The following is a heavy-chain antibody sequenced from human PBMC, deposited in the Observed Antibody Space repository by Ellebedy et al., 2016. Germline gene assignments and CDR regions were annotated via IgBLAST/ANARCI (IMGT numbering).Heavy chain of an antibody. V-gene: IGHV4-34*01. CDR2: INHSGST. CDR3: ARKSRWNWYFDL. J-gene: IGHJ2*01. D-gene: IGHD4-23*01. Sequence: ESLKISXAASGFTFSSYSMNWVRQAPGKGLEWIGEINHSGSTNYNPSLKSRVTISVDTSKNQFSLKLSSVTAADTAVYYCARKSRWNWYFDLWGRGTLVTVSS. CDR1: GFTFSSYS.